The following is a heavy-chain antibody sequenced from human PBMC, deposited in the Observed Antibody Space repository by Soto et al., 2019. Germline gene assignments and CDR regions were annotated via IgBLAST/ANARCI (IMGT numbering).Heavy chain of an antibody. CDR3: ARDPHFYDFWSLDFDY. Sequence: GSLRLSCVASGFSVTDIYMNWVGQAPGKGLEWVSYISSSGSSIYYADSVKGRFTISRDNAKNSLYLQMNSLRAEDTAVYYCARDPHFYDFWSLDFDYWGQGTLVTVSS. V-gene: IGHV3-11*01. D-gene: IGHD3-3*01. CDR2: ISSSGSSI. CDR1: GFSVTDIY. J-gene: IGHJ4*02.